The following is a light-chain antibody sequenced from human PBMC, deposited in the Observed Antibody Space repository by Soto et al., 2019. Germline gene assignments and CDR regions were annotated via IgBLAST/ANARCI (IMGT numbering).Light chain of an antibody. J-gene: IGLJ2*01. V-gene: IGLV2-8*01. Sequence: QSALAQPPSASGSPGQSVTISCTGTSSDVGAYNYVSWYQQHPGKAPKLVIYEVTERPSGVPERLSGSKSGSTASLTVSGLQAEDEALYYCASYAGNNNFVLFGGGTKVTVL. CDR1: SSDVGAYNY. CDR2: EVT. CDR3: ASYAGNNNFVL.